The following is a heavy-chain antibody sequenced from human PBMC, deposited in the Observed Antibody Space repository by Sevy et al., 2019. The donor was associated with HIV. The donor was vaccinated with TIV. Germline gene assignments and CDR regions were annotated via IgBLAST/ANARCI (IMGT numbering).Heavy chain of an antibody. D-gene: IGHD3-22*01. CDR3: ARVDANDDKGFDP. V-gene: IGHV3-48*03. J-gene: IGHJ5*02. CDR2: ISSSGTTI. CDR1: GFTFSSYE. Sequence: GGSLRLSCEASGFTFSSYEMNWVRQAPGKGLEWVSYISSSGTTIKYADSVKGRLTISRDNAKNSLYMQMNSLRAEDTAVYYCARVDANDDKGFDPWGQGTLVTVSS.